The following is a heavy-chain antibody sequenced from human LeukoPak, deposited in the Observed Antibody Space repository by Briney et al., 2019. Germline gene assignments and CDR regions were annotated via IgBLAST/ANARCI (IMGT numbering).Heavy chain of an antibody. Sequence: SETLSLTCTVSRGSISTSNYYWGWVRQPPGKALEWIGNIFYSGSTYYSPSLKSRVTISLDTSRNQFSLKLSSVTAADTAVYYCARGKEMATTEFDYWGQGTLVTVSS. CDR2: IFYSGST. CDR3: ARGKEMATTEFDY. CDR1: RGSISTSNYY. J-gene: IGHJ4*02. D-gene: IGHD5-24*01. V-gene: IGHV4-39*07.